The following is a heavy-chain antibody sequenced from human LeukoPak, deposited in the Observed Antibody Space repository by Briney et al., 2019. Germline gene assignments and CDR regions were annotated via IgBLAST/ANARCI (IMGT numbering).Heavy chain of an antibody. CDR1: GFTFSSYW. D-gene: IGHD1-26*01. J-gene: IGHJ3*02. CDR2: IKQDGSEK. Sequence: GGSLRLSCAASGFTFSSYWMSWVRQAPGKGLEWVANIKQDGSEKYYVDSVKGRFTISRDNAKNSLYLQMNSLRAEDTAVYYCAKRIVGATGYYAFDIWGQGTMVTVSS. V-gene: IGHV3-7*03. CDR3: AKRIVGATGYYAFDI.